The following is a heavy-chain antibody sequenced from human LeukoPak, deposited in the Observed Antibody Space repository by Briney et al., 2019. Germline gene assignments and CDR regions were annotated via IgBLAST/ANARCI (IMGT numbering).Heavy chain of an antibody. J-gene: IGHJ4*02. CDR1: GFTFSSYS. CDR3: AKTLWGPRSCPDY. D-gene: IGHD3-16*01. V-gene: IGHV3-21*01. CDR2: ISSSSSYI. Sequence: PGGSLRLSCAASGFTFSSYSMNWVRQAPGKGLEWVSSISSSSSYIYYADSVKGRVTISRDNAKNSLYLQMNSLRAEDTAVYYCAKTLWGPRSCPDYWGQGTLVTVSS.